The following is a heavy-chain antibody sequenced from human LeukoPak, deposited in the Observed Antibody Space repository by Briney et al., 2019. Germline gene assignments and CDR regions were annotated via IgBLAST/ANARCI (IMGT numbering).Heavy chain of an antibody. CDR2: IYSGGST. CDR3: AGRDNGYYYGMDV. D-gene: IGHD2-8*01. CDR1: GFTVSSNY. Sequence: GGSLRLSCAASGFTVSSNYMSWVRHTPGKGLEWVSLIYSGGSTYYADSVKGRFTISRDNSKNTLYLQTNSLRAEDTAVYYCAGRDNGYYYGMDVWGQGTTVTVSS. J-gene: IGHJ6*02. V-gene: IGHV3-66*01.